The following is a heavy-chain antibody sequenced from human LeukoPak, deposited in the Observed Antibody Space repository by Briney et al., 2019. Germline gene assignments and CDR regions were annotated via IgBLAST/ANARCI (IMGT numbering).Heavy chain of an antibody. V-gene: IGHV4-59*08. CDR2: IYYSGST. D-gene: IGHD4-23*01. Sequence: SETLSLTWPVAGGSISSSYCSWVRQPPGKGLEWIGCIYYSGSTNYNPSLKSRVTISVDASNNQFSLKLGCAAAAETAVYSCALHPYGGNSDFQHCGPGTLVIVSS. CDR3: ALHPYGGNSDFQH. CDR1: GGSISSSY. J-gene: IGHJ1*01.